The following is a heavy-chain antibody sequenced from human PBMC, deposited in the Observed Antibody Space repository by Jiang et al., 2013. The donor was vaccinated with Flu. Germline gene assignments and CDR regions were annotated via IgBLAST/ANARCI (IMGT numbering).Heavy chain of an antibody. D-gene: IGHD2-15*01. CDR1: SGYY. CDR3: ARCSSRSGGSCYFEY. J-gene: IGHJ4*02. Sequence: SGYYWSWIRQPQGRDWSGLGISLHWEDQLQSSLESRVTISVDTSKNQXSLKLSSMTPADTAFYYCARCSSRSGGSCYFEYWGQGTLGHRLL. CDR2: SLHWED. V-gene: IGHV4-59*01.